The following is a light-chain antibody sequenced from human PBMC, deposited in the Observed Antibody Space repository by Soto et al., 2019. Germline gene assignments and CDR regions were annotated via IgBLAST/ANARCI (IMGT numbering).Light chain of an antibody. CDR3: QQYGSSPN. CDR1: QSVSSSY. CDR2: GAS. V-gene: IGKV3-20*01. Sequence: EIVLTQSPGTLSLSPGERATLSCRASQSVSSSYLAWYQQKPGQAPRLLIYGASSRATGIPDRFSGSGSGTDFTRTISSLEPADFAVDYCQQYGSSPNFGGGTKVE. J-gene: IGKJ4*01.